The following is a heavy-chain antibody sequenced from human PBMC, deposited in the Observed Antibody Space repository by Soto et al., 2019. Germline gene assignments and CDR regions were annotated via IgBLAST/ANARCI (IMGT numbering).Heavy chain of an antibody. CDR3: ATAEVDY. J-gene: IGHJ4*02. V-gene: IGHV3-74*01. Sequence: PGGSLRLSCAVAGYTFGNHWMHWVRQAPGKGLEWVSRINSDGGFINYADSVKGRFTVSRDNARNTLYLQMYSLRVEDTAVYYCATAEVDYWGPGSLVTVS. CDR1: GYTFGNHW. CDR2: INSDGGFI.